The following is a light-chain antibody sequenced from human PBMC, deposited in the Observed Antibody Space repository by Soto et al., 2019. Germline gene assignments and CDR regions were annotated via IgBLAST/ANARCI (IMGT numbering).Light chain of an antibody. CDR3: CSYAGSSTLV. V-gene: IGLV2-23*01. J-gene: IGLJ2*01. CDR1: SSDVGSYNL. Sequence: QSALTQPASVSGSPGQSITISCTGTSSDVGSYNLVSWYQQHPGKAPTLMIYDGSKRPSGVSTRFSGSKSGNTASLTISGLQAEDEADYYCCSYAGSSTLVFGGGTKVTVL. CDR2: DGS.